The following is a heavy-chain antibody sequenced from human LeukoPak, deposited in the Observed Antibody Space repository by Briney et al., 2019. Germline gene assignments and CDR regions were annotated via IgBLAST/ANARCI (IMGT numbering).Heavy chain of an antibody. CDR3: ARGRAVTTGYGMDV. CDR2: IYHSGST. D-gene: IGHD4-11*01. CDR1: GGSISSSNW. V-gene: IGHV4-4*02. Sequence: SETLSLTCAVSGGSISSSNWWNWVRPPPGKGLEWIGEIYHSGSTNYNPSVKSRVTISVDKSKNQFSLWLSSVTAADTAVYYCARGRAVTTGYGMDVWGQGTTVTVSS. J-gene: IGHJ6*02.